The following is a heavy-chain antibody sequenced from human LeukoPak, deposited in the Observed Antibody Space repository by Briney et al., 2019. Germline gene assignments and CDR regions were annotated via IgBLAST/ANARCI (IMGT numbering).Heavy chain of an antibody. CDR1: GFTFSSYW. J-gene: IGHJ6*02. Sequence: PGGSLRLSCAASGFTFSSYWMHWVRQAPGKGLVWVSRINSDGSSTSYADSVKGRFTISRDNAKNTLYLQMNSLRAEDTAVYYCARVRRWELRLGYYYYGMDVWGQGTTVTVSS. CDR3: ARVRRWELRLGYYYYGMDV. CDR2: INSDGSST. V-gene: IGHV3-74*01. D-gene: IGHD1-26*01.